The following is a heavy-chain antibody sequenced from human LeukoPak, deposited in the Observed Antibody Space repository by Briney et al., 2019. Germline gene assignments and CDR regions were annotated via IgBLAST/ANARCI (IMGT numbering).Heavy chain of an antibody. D-gene: IGHD3-22*01. V-gene: IGHV3-30-3*01. Sequence: GGSLRLSCAASGFTFSSYAMHWVRQAPGKGLEWVAVISYDGSNKYYADSVKGRFTISRDNSKNTLYLQMNSLRAEDTAVYYCARPPDGYYYDSRNYAFDIWGQGTMVTVSS. CDR3: ARPPDGYYYDSRNYAFDI. CDR1: GFTFSSYA. J-gene: IGHJ3*02. CDR2: ISYDGSNK.